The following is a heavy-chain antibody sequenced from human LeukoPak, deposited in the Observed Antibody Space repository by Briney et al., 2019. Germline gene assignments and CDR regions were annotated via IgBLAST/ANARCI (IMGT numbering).Heavy chain of an antibody. CDR3: AKVSMVRGAIIEAWYAFDI. D-gene: IGHD3-10*01. J-gene: IGHJ3*02. CDR2: ISGSGGST. CDR1: GFTFSSYA. V-gene: IGHV3-23*01. Sequence: GGSLRLSCAASGFTFSSYAMSWVRQAPGKGLEWVSAISGSGGSTYYADSVKGRFTISRDNSKNTLYLQMNSLRAEDTAVYYCAKVSMVRGAIIEAWYAFDIWGQGTMVTVSS.